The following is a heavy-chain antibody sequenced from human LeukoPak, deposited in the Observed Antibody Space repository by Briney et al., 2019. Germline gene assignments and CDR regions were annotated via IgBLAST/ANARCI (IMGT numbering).Heavy chain of an antibody. D-gene: IGHD6-19*01. CDR1: GFTFSSYS. CDR3: AKDRGSGWPWYFDY. CDR2: ISWNSGSI. Sequence: GGSLRLSCAASGFTFSSYSMNWVRQAPGKGLEWVSGISWNSGSIGYADSVKGRFTISRDNAKNSLYLQMNSLRAEDTALYYCAKDRGSGWPWYFDYWGQGTLVTVSS. J-gene: IGHJ4*02. V-gene: IGHV3-9*01.